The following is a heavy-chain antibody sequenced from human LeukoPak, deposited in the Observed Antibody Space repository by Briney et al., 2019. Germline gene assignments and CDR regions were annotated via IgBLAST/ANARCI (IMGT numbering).Heavy chain of an antibody. CDR2: INPNSGGT. CDR3: ARDTSLEVSDAFDI. CDR1: GYTFTGYY. V-gene: IGHV1-2*02. D-gene: IGHD3-16*02. J-gene: IGHJ3*02. Sequence: GASVKVSCKASGYTFTGYYMHWVRQAPGQGLEWMGWINPNSGGTNYAQKFQGRVTMTRDTSISTAYMELSRLRSDDTAVYYCARDTSLEVSDAFDIWGQGTMVTVSS.